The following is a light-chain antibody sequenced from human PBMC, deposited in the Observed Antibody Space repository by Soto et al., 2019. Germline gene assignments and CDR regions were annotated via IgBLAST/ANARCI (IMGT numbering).Light chain of an antibody. Sequence: LLLTQSPGTLSLSPVERATLSCRASQSLRSGYLAWYQHKPGQAPRLLIYGASNRATAIPDRFTGSGSGTDFTLTISRLESEDFAVYYCQQYNSYSTFGQGTKVDIK. CDR2: GAS. CDR1: QSLRSGY. J-gene: IGKJ1*01. CDR3: QQYNSYST. V-gene: IGKV3-20*01.